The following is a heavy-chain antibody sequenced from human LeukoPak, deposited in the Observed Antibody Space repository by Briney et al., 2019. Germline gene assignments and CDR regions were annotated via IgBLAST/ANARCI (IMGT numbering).Heavy chain of an antibody. CDR1: GFTFRSHW. J-gene: IGHJ3*02. CDR3: ARGQLGAFDI. D-gene: IGHD3-10*01. V-gene: IGHV3-7*01. CDR2: IKSDGNEE. Sequence: PGGSLRLSCAASGFTFRSHWMHWIRQTPGKGLEWVANIKSDGNEENYVDSVKGRFTISRDNAKTSLYLQMSSLRAEDAAVYYCARGQLGAFDIWGRGTMLTVSS.